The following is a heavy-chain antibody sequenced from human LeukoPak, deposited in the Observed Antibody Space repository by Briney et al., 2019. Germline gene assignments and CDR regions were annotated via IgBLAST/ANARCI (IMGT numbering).Heavy chain of an antibody. Sequence: SETLSLTCAVYGGSFSGYYWSWIRQPPGKGLEWIGYIYYSGSTNYNPSLKSRVTISVDTSKNQFSLKLSSVTAADTAVYYCARLRPYGPKVLDYWGQGTLVTVSS. CDR2: IYYSGST. CDR1: GGSFSGYY. D-gene: IGHD4-17*01. V-gene: IGHV4-34*01. J-gene: IGHJ4*02. CDR3: ARLRPYGPKVLDY.